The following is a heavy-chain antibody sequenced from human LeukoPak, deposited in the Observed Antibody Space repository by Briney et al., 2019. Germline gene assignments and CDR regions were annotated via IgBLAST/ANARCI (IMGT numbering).Heavy chain of an antibody. V-gene: IGHV3-23*01. J-gene: IGHJ4*02. CDR3: AKGTTVTCLDY. CDR2: ISGSGSNT. Sequence: GGSLRLSCAASGFTFSSYAMTWVRQAPGKGLEWVSGISGSGSNTYYADSVKGRFTISRDNSKNTLYLQMNGLRAEDTAVYYCAKGTTVTCLDYWGQGTLVTVSS. CDR1: GFTFSSYA. D-gene: IGHD4-17*01.